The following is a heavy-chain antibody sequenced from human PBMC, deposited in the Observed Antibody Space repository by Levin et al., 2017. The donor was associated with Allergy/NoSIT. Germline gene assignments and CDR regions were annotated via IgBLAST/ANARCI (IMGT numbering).Heavy chain of an antibody. CDR1: GGSISSSSYY. V-gene: IGHV4-39*01. Sequence: SETLSLTCTVSGGSISSSSYYWGWIRQPPGKGLEWIGSIYYSGSTYYNPSLKSRVTISVDTSKNQFSLKLSSVTAADTAVYYCATWDTAMELFDYWGQGTLVTVSS. CDR2: IYYSGST. D-gene: IGHD5-18*01. J-gene: IGHJ4*02. CDR3: ATWDTAMELFDY.